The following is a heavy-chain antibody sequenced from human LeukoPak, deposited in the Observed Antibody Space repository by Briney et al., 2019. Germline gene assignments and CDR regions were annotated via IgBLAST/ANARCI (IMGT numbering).Heavy chain of an antibody. CDR2: IWYDGSNK. J-gene: IGHJ4*02. V-gene: IGHV3-33*01. Sequence: PGGSLRLSCAASGFTFSSYGMHWVRQAPGKGLEGVAVIWYDGSNKYYADSVKGRFTISRDNSKNTLYLQMNSLRAEDTAVYYCAREGPGIAAAGLDYWGQGTLVTVSS. D-gene: IGHD6-13*01. CDR3: AREGPGIAAAGLDY. CDR1: GFTFSSYG.